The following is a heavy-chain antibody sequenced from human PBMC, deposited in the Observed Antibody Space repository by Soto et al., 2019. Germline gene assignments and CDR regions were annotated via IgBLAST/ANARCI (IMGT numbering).Heavy chain of an antibody. Sequence: PSETLSLTCTVSGGSISSYYWSWIRQPPGKGLEWIGYIYYSGSTNYNPSLKSRVTISVDTSKNQFSLKLSSVTAADTAVYYCARAATAHGWFDPWGQGTLVTSPQ. CDR3: ARAATAHGWFDP. V-gene: IGHV4-59*01. CDR2: IYYSGST. J-gene: IGHJ5*02. CDR1: GGSISSYY.